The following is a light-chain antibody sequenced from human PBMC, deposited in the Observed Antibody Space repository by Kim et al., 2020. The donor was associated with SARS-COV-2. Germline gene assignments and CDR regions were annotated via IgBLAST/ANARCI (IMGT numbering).Light chain of an antibody. Sequence: EIVLTQSPGTLSLSPGERATLSCRASQSVSSSYLAWYQQKPGQAPRLLIYGASSRATGIPDRFSGSGSGTDFTLTISRLEPEDFAVYYCQQYGSSPPNTFGRGTKVDIK. CDR2: GAS. CDR1: QSVSSSY. J-gene: IGKJ4*02. CDR3: QQYGSSPPNT. V-gene: IGKV3-20*01.